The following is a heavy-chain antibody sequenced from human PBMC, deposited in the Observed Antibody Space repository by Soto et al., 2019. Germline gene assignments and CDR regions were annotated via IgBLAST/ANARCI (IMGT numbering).Heavy chain of an antibody. V-gene: IGHV1-3*01. D-gene: IGHD3-9*01. CDR3: ARCDDTRFPGHGFAD. J-gene: IGHJ4*02. CDR2: INAGNGNT. Sequence: ASVKVSCKASGYTFTSYAMHWVRQAPGQRLEWMGWINAGNGNTKYSQKFQGRVTITRDTSASTAYMELSSLRSEDTAVYYCARCDDTRFPGHGFADWGQGTLVTVSS. CDR1: GYTFTSYA.